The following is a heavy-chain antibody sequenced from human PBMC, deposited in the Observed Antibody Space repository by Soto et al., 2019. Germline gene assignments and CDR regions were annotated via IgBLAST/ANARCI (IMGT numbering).Heavy chain of an antibody. CDR2: INPNSGGT. CDR1: RYTFTGYY. J-gene: IGHJ6*02. V-gene: IGHV1-2*02. Sequence: GSVKVSCKASRYTFTGYYMHWVRQAPGQGLEWMGWINPNSGGTNYAQKFQGRVTMTRDTSISTAYMELSRLRSDDTAVYYCARVPRIAVAGRYYYYGMDVWGQGTTVTVSS. CDR3: ARVPRIAVAGRYYYYGMDV. D-gene: IGHD6-19*01.